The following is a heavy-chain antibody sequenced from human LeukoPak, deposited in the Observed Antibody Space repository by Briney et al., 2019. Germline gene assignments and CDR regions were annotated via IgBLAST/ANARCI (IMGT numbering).Heavy chain of an antibody. V-gene: IGHV4-59*01. Sequence: SETLSLTCTVSGGSISSYYWSWIRQPPGKGLEWVGYIYYSGSTNYNPSLKSRVTISVDTSKNQFSLKLSSVTAADTAVYYCARGGYYGSGNDFRFDPWGQGTLVTVSS. CDR3: ARGGYYGSGNDFRFDP. J-gene: IGHJ5*02. CDR1: GGSISSYY. D-gene: IGHD3-10*01. CDR2: IYYSGST.